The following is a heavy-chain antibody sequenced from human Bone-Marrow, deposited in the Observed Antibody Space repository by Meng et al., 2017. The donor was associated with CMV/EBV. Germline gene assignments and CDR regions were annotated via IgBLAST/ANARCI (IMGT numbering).Heavy chain of an antibody. Sequence: GESLKIPCKGSGYSFTRYWIGRVRQMPGKGPEWMGIIYPGDSDTRHSPSFQGQVTISADKSISAAYLQWSSLKASGTAMYYRARNYYDLWRGYATYYYYGMDVWGQGTTVTVSS. J-gene: IGHJ6*02. CDR2: IYPGDSDT. CDR3: ARNYYDLWRGYATYYYYGMDV. D-gene: IGHD3-3*01. CDR1: GYSFTRYW. V-gene: IGHV5-51*01.